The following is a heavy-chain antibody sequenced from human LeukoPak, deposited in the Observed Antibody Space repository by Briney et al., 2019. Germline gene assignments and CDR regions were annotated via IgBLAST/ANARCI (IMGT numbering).Heavy chain of an antibody. J-gene: IGHJ4*02. CDR3: AKNSGWPYFDY. CDR2: ISYSGDNT. CDR1: GFTFSNYA. V-gene: IGHV3-23*01. Sequence: GGSLRLSCEGSGFTFSNYAMTWVRQAPGKGLEWVSGISYSGDNTYYADSVKGRFTISRDNSKNTLYLQMNSLRAEDTAVYYCAKNSGWPYFDYWGQGTLVTVRS. D-gene: IGHD6-19*01.